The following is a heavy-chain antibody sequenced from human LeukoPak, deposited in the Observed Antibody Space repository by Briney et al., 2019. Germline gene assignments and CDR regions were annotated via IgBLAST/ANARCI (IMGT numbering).Heavy chain of an antibody. J-gene: IGHJ4*02. CDR2: IHPSGSA. V-gene: IGHV4-4*07. CDR3: ARGVDAYKVAY. D-gene: IGHD5-24*01. CDR1: DGSINGYY. Sequence: SETLSLTCSVSDGSINGYYWNWIRQPPGGGLEWIGCIHPSGSAHYNPSLKNRVTISLDTSSNRFFLNIYSVAAADTALYYCARGVDAYKVAYWGQGTLVTASS.